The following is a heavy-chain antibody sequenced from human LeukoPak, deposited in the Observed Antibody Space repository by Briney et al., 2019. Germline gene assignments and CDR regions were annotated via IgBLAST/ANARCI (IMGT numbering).Heavy chain of an antibody. D-gene: IGHD3-10*01. CDR1: GGTFSSYA. V-gene: IGHV1-69*05. J-gene: IGHJ4*02. CDR3: ALGGSGPFDY. Sequence: ASVKVSCKASGGTFSSYAISWVRQAPGQGLEWMGRIIPIFGTANYAQKFQGRVTITTDESTSTAYMELSSLRSEDTAVYYCALGGSGPFDYWGQGTLVTVSS. CDR2: IIPIFGTA.